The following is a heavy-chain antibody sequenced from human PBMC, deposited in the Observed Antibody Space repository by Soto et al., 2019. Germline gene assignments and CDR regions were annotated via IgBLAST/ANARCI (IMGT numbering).Heavy chain of an antibody. CDR2: ISYDGNIK. J-gene: IGHJ4*02. D-gene: IGHD6-19*01. CDR3: VRDREEERGWXWIFDY. CDR1: GFTFSKHG. Sequence: GGSLRLSCAASGFTFSKHGMHWVRQTPDKGLEWVAVISYDGNIKYYADSVKGRFTIFRDDSKNTLYLQTNTLRPEDTAVYYCVRDREEERGWXWIFDYWGQGT. V-gene: IGHV3-30*03.